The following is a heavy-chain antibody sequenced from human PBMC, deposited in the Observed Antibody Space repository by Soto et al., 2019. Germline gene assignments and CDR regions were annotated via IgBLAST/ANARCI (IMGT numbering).Heavy chain of an antibody. CDR1: GFTFSSYA. CDR3: ANDPDPDSSGWYGWYFDL. Sequence: EVQLLESGGGLVQPGGSLRLSCAASGFTFSSYAMSWVCQAPGTGLEWVSAISGSGGSTYYADSVEGRFTISSDNTKNTLYLQKNSPSAEDTAVYYRANDPDPDSSGWYGWYFDLWGRRTLVTVSS. CDR2: ISGSGGST. V-gene: IGHV3-23*01. D-gene: IGHD6-19*01. J-gene: IGHJ2*01.